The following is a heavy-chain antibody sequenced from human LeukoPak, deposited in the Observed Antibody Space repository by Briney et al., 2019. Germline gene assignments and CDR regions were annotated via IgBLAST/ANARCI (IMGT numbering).Heavy chain of an antibody. CDR3: ARAYYYDSSGYYGNWFDP. V-gene: IGHV4-59*10. Sequence: SETLSLTCAVYGGSFSGYYWSWIRQPPGKGLEWIGRIYISGSTNYNPSLKSRVTMSVDMSKNQFSLKLSSVTAADTAVYYCARAYYYDSSGYYGNWFDPWGQGTLVTVSS. CDR1: GGSFSGYY. J-gene: IGHJ5*02. CDR2: IYISGST. D-gene: IGHD3-22*01.